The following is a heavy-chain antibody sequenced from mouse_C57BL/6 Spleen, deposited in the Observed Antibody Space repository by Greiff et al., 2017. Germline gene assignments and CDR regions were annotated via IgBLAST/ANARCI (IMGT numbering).Heavy chain of an antibody. V-gene: IGHV1-82*01. D-gene: IGHD4-1*01. CDR2: IYPGDGDT. CDR1: GYAFSSSW. CDR3: ARWELGRGFAY. J-gene: IGHJ3*01. Sequence: QVQLQQSGPELVKPGASVKISCKASGYAFSSSWMNWVKQRPGKGLEWIGRIYPGDGDTNYNGKFKGKATLTADKSSSTAYMQLSSLTSEDSAVYFCARWELGRGFAYWGQGTLVTVSA.